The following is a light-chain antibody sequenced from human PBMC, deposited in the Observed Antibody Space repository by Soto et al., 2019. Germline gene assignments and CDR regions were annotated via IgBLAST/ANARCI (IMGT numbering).Light chain of an antibody. Sequence: DIQLTQSPSFLSASVGDRVTITCRASQGISSYLAWYQQKPGKAPKLLIYTASTLQSGVPSRFSGSGSGTEFTLTISSLRPEDSATYYCQQLNGYPLTFGGGTKVEIK. CDR3: QQLNGYPLT. J-gene: IGKJ4*01. CDR2: TAS. V-gene: IGKV1-9*01. CDR1: QGISSY.